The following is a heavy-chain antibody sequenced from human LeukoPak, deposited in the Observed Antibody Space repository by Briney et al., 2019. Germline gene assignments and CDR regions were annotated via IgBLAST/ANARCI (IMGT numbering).Heavy chain of an antibody. V-gene: IGHV4-59*01. D-gene: IGHD6-13*01. J-gene: IGHJ4*02. Sequence: PSETLSLTCTVSGGSISSYYWSWIRQPPGKGLEWIGYTYDSGSTNYKPSLKSRVTISVDTSKNQFSLKLSSVTAADTAVYYCARSSGWGSSSVDYWGQGTLVTVSS. CDR2: TYDSGST. CDR1: GGSISSYY. CDR3: ARSSGWGSSSVDY.